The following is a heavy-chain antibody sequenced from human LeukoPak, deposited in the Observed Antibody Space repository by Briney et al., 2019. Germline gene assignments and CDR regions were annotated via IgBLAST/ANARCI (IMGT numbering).Heavy chain of an antibody. CDR3: ARTGIAAAASFDY. D-gene: IGHD6-13*01. CDR2: LYYSGII. Sequence: SETLSLTCTVSGDSINSSPYYWGWIRQPPGKGLEWIGSLYYSGIIYYNESLKSRVTISVDTSKNQFSLKLSSVTAADTAVYYCARTGIAAAASFDYWGQGTLVTVSS. CDR1: GDSINSSPYY. V-gene: IGHV4-39*01. J-gene: IGHJ4*02.